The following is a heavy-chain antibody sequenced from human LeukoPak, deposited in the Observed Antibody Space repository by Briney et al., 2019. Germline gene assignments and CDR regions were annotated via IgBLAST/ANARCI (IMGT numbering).Heavy chain of an antibody. CDR2: INPYSGAT. D-gene: IGHD3-16*02. CDR1: GYTFTGYY. Sequence: ASVKISCKASGYTFTGYYIHWVRQAPGQGLEWLGWINPYSGATNYAQKFQARVTMTRDTSTVTAYMELSRLTSDDTAVYYCARDVIMGTYDYWGQGTLVAVSS. J-gene: IGHJ4*02. V-gene: IGHV1-2*02. CDR3: ARDVIMGTYDY.